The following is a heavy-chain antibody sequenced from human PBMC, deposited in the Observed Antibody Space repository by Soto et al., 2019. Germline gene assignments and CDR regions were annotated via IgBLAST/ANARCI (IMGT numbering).Heavy chain of an antibody. CDR2: MNPGSGDT. D-gene: IGHD3-22*01. V-gene: IGHV1-8*01. CDR3: ARSYDSSGYYYSFDY. CDR1: GYSFTNND. Sequence: ASVKVSCKASGYSFTNNDVSWVRQATGQGLEWMGWMNPGSGDTGYAQKFQGRVTMTRDISIATAYMELSSLRSDDTAIYYCARSYDSSGYYYSFDYWGQGTLVTVSS. J-gene: IGHJ4*02.